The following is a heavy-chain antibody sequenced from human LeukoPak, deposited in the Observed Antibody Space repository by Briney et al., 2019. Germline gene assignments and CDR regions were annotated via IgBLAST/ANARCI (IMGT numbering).Heavy chain of an antibody. D-gene: IGHD3-9*01. CDR1: GGSISSYY. CDR2: IYYSGST. J-gene: IGHJ4*02. CDR3: ARLDYDILDY. V-gene: IGHV4-59*08. Sequence: PSETLSLTCTVSGGSISSYYWSWIRQPPGKGLEWIGYIYYSGSTNYNPSPKSRVTISVDTSKNQFSLKLSSVTAADTAVYYCARLDYDILDYWGQGTLVTVSS.